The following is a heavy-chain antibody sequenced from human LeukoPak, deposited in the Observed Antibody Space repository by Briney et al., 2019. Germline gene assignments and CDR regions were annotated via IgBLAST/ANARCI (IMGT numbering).Heavy chain of an antibody. CDR1: GYTFTSYG. CDR3: ARVTGGSGSYYFDY. J-gene: IGHJ4*02. Sequence: ASVKVSCKASGYTFTSYGISWVRHAPGQGLVWLGWISAYNGNTNYAQKLQGRVTMATDTSTSTAYMELRSLRSDDTAVYYCARVTGGSGSYYFDYWGQGTLVSVSS. CDR2: ISAYNGNT. D-gene: IGHD3-10*01. V-gene: IGHV1-18*01.